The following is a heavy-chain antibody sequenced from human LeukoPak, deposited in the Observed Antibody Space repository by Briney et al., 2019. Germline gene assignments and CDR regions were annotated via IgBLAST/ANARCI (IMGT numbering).Heavy chain of an antibody. CDR1: GVSITTYY. J-gene: IGHJ3*01. V-gene: IGHV4-59*12. CDR3: AREDAVSSDDAFDL. D-gene: IGHD6-19*01. CDR2: IYHSGST. Sequence: SETLSLTCTVSGVSITTYYWSWIRQPPGKGLEWIGYIYHSGSTNYNPSLKSRVTISIDTSKNQFSLSLSAVTAADTAMYYCAREDAVSSDDAFDLWGQGTMVTVS.